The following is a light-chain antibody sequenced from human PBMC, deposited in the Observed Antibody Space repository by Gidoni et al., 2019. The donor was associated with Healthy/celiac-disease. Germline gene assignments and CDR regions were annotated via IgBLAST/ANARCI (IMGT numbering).Light chain of an antibody. Sequence: DIQMTPSPYSLSASVGDRVTITCRASQSISSYLNWYQQKPGKAPKLLIYAASSLQSGVPSRFSGSGSGTDFTLTIISLQPEDFATYYCQQSYSTLLLTFGGGTKVEIK. V-gene: IGKV1-39*01. J-gene: IGKJ4*01. CDR1: QSISSY. CDR2: AAS. CDR3: QQSYSTLLLT.